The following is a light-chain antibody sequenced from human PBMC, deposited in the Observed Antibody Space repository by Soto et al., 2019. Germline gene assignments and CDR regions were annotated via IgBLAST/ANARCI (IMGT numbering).Light chain of an antibody. CDR2: DVS. CDR3: CSYAGPYSWV. CDR1: SSDVGAYDY. J-gene: IGLJ3*02. V-gene: IGLV2-11*01. Sequence: QSALPQPRSVSGSPGQSVTISCTGTSSDVGAYDYVSWYQHFPGKAPKVLIFDVSEWPSGVPDRFSGSKSGNTASLTISGLQAEDEGDYYCCSYAGPYSWVFGGGTKLTVL.